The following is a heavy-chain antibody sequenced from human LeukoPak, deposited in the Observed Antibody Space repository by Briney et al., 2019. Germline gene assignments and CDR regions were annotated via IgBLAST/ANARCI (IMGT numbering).Heavy chain of an antibody. Sequence: PGGSLRLSCAGSGFTISSYWMAWVRQAPGRGLEWVAHIKQDGSEKNYVDLVKGRFTISRDNAKNSVYLQMNSLRADDTAIYYCAGGSGWIIDQWGQGTLVTVSS. CDR3: AGGSGWIIDQ. CDR2: IKQDGSEK. CDR1: GFTISSYW. V-gene: IGHV3-7*05. J-gene: IGHJ4*02. D-gene: IGHD6-19*01.